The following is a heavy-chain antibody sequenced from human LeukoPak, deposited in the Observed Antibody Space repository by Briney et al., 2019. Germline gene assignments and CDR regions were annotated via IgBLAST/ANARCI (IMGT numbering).Heavy chain of an antibody. D-gene: IGHD3-22*01. Sequence: ASVKVSCKASGYTFTGYYMHWVRQAPGQGLEWMGWINPKSGGTNYAQKFQGRVTMTRDTSISTAYMELSRLRSDDTAVYYCARDPPTYYYDSSGYSSYWGQGTLVTVSS. CDR1: GYTFTGYY. CDR3: ARDPPTYYYDSSGYSSY. CDR2: INPKSGGT. V-gene: IGHV1-2*02. J-gene: IGHJ4*02.